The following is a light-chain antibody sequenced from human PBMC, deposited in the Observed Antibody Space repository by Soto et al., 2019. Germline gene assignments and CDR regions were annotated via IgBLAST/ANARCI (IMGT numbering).Light chain of an antibody. V-gene: IGLV2-14*01. CDR2: SVS. Sequence: QSALSHPASVSGYPGQSITISCSGTSSDIGTYDHVAWFQQFPGKTPKLVIYSVSDRPSGVSYRFSGSKSGNTASLTISGLQADDEADYYCISYTVSRSYVFGTGTKVTVL. CDR3: ISYTVSRSYV. CDR1: SSDIGTYDH. J-gene: IGLJ1*01.